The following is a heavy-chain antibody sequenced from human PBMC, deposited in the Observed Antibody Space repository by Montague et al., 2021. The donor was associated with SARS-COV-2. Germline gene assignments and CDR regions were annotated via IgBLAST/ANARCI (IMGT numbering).Heavy chain of an antibody. CDR3: ARQSQAEIVLLVDAMGGWFDS. CDR2: IYYSGST. Sequence: SETLSLTCTVSGGSISSSSYYWGWIRQPPGKGLEWIGCIYYSGSTYYNPSLKSRVTISVDTSKNQFSLKLSSLTAADPAVYYCARQSQAEIVLLVDAMGGWFDSWGQGTLVTVSS. D-gene: IGHD2-8*01. V-gene: IGHV4-39*01. J-gene: IGHJ5*01. CDR1: GGSISSSSYY.